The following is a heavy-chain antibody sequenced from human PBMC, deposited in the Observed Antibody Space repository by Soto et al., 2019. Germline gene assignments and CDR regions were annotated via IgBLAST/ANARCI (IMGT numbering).Heavy chain of an antibody. CDR2: ISYDGSNK. Sequence: GGSLRLSCAASGFNFNSHGLHWVRQAPGKGLEWVAVISYDGSNKYYADSVKGRFTISRDNSKNTLYLQMNSLRAEDTAVYYCAREKSNYYDSSGYYYRRPPDAFDIWGQGTMVTVSS. CDR3: AREKSNYYDSSGYYYRRPPDAFDI. D-gene: IGHD3-22*01. CDR1: GFNFNSHG. J-gene: IGHJ3*02. V-gene: IGHV3-30*03.